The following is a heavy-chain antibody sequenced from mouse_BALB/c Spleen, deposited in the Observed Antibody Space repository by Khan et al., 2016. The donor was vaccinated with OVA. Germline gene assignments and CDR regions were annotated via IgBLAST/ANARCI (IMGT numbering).Heavy chain of an antibody. CDR2: IYPGDGNT. D-gene: IGHD1-1*01. CDR1: GYTFTSYW. Sequence: QVRLQQSGTELARPGASVKLSCKASGYTFTSYWMQWAKQRPGQGLEWIGAIYPGDGNTRYTQKFKGKATLTADKSSSTVYMQLSSLAYEDSAVYYCARGGITTGYFDYWGQGTTLTVSS. V-gene: IGHV1-87*01. CDR3: ARGGITTGYFDY. J-gene: IGHJ2*01.